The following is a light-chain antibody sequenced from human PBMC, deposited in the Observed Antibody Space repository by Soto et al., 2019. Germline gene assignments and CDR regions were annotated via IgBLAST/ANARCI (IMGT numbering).Light chain of an antibody. V-gene: IGKV3-11*01. Sequence: EVVLTQSPATLSLSPGERATLSCRASQSVRTSLAWYQHKPGQAPRLVIYDASLRANGVPARFGGSRSGTDFTLTINSLEPEDFAVYYCQQRNVWPPITFGQGTRLEIK. CDR1: QSVRTS. CDR2: DAS. J-gene: IGKJ5*01. CDR3: QQRNVWPPIT.